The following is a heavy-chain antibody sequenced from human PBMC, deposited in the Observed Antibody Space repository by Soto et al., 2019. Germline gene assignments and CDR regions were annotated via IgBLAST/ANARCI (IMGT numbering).Heavy chain of an antibody. CDR3: ARGVQGYCSSTSCSHRKHFDY. Sequence: SETLSLTCAVYGGSFSGYYWSWIRQPPGKGLEWIGEINHSGSTNYNPSLKSRVTISVDTSKNQFSLKLSSVTAADTAVYYCARGVQGYCSSTSCSHRKHFDYWGQGTLVTVSS. D-gene: IGHD2-2*01. V-gene: IGHV4-34*01. CDR1: GGSFSGYY. CDR2: INHSGST. J-gene: IGHJ4*02.